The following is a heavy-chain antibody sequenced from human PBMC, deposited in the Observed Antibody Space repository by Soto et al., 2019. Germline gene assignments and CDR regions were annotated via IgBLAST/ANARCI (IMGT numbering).Heavy chain of an antibody. CDR1: GGSISSYY. D-gene: IGHD2-2*01. CDR2: IYYSGST. V-gene: IGHV4-59*01. J-gene: IGHJ5*02. CDR3: ARGNLIGYCSSTSCPPAWFDP. Sequence: SETLSLTCTVSGGSISSYYWSWIRQPPGKGLEWIGYIYYSGSTNYNPSLKSRVTISVDTPKNQFSLKLSSVTAADTAVYYCARGNLIGYCSSTSCPPAWFDPWGQGTLVTVSS.